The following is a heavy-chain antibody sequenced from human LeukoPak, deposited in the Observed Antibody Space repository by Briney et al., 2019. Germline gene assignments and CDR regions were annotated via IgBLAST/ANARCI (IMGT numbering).Heavy chain of an antibody. J-gene: IGHJ6*02. CDR3: AKDLVWPVVGATWYYYYYGMDV. CDR1: GGSISSSSYY. V-gene: IGHV4-39*07. D-gene: IGHD1-26*01. Sequence: PSETLSLTCTVSGGSISSSSYYWGWIRQPPGKGLEWIGSIYYSGSTYYNPSLKSRVTISVDTSKNQFSLKLSSVTAEDTAVYYCAKDLVWPVVGATWYYYYYGMDVWGQGTTVTVSS. CDR2: IYYSGST.